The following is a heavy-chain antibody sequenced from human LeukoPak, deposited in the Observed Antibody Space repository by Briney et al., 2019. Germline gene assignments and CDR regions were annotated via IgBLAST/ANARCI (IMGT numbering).Heavy chain of an antibody. J-gene: IGHJ4*02. Sequence: GGSLRLSCAASGFSFGSYWMSWVRQAPGKGLEWVANIKQEGSEKFYVDSVKGRFTISRDNAKNSLFLQMSSLRVEDTAVYYCASLKGQNYWGQGTLVTVSS. CDR3: ASLKGQNY. V-gene: IGHV3-7*01. CDR2: IKQEGSEK. CDR1: GFSFGSYW.